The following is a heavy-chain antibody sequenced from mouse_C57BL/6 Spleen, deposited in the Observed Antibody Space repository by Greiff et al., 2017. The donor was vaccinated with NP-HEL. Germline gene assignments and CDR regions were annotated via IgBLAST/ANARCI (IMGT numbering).Heavy chain of an antibody. J-gene: IGHJ4*01. V-gene: IGHV1-20*01. CDR2: INPYNGDT. CDR3: ARFNSSYAMDY. Sequence: EVQLQQSGPELVKPGDSVKISCKASGYSFTGYFMNWVMQSHGKSLEWIGRINPYNGDTFYIQKFKGKATLTVDKSSSTAHMELRSLTSEDSAVYYCARFNSSYAMDYWGQGTSVTVSS. D-gene: IGHD2-12*01. CDR1: GYSFTGYF.